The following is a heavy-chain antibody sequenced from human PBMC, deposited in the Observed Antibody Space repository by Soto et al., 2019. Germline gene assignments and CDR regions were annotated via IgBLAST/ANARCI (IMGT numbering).Heavy chain of an antibody. V-gene: IGHV3-23*01. CDR2: ISGSGGST. CDR3: VKGGIYYYGMDV. CDR1: GFTFSSYA. Sequence: GGSLRLSCAASGFTFSSYAMSWVRQAPGKGLEWVSSISGSGGSTYYADSVKGRFTISRDNSKNTLYLQMNSLRAEDTAVYYCVKGGIYYYGMDVWGQGTTVTVSS. J-gene: IGHJ6*02.